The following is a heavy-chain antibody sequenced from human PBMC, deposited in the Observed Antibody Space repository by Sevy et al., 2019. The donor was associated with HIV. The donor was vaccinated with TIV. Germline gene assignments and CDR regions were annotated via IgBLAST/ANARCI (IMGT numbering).Heavy chain of an antibody. D-gene: IGHD3-22*01. V-gene: IGHV3-66*01. J-gene: IGHJ6*02. Sequence: GGSLRLSCEASRFTVSGNYMAWVRLAPGKGLEWVSLIDSGGSTYYADSVKGRFTISRDNAKNTLYHQMNPLRAEDTAVYFCARDRYYDASGYYYYYYGMDVWGHGTTVTVSS. CDR1: RFTVSGNY. CDR3: ARDRYYDASGYYYYYYGMDV. CDR2: IDSGGST.